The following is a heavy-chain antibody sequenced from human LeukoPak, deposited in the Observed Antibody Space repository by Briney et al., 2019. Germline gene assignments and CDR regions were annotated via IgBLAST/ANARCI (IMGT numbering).Heavy chain of an antibody. V-gene: IGHV3-48*01. Sequence: GGXLRLSCTASGFTFSSYSMNWVRQAPGKGLEGVSHISSRSSDIYYADSVKGRFTISRDNAKNSMFLQMNSLRAEDTAVYYCASSTTTVTTSRYFDHWGQGTLVTVSS. J-gene: IGHJ4*02. CDR2: ISSRSSDI. CDR1: GFTFSSYS. CDR3: ASSTTTVTTSRYFDH. D-gene: IGHD4-11*01.